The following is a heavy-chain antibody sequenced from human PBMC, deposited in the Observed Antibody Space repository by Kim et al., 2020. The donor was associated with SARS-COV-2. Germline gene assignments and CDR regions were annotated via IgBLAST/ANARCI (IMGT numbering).Heavy chain of an antibody. CDR2: ISAYNGNT. Sequence: ASVKVSCKASGYTFTSYGISWVRQAPGQGLEWMGWISAYNGNTNYAQKLQGRVTMTTDTSTSTAYMELRSLRSDDTAVYYCARDLGASTAMDLIDYWGQGTLVTVSS. CDR3: ARDLGASTAMDLIDY. V-gene: IGHV1-18*01. CDR1: GYTFTSYG. D-gene: IGHD5-18*01. J-gene: IGHJ4*02.